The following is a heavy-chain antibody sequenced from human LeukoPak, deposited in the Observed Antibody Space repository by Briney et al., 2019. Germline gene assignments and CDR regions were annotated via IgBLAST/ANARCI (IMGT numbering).Heavy chain of an antibody. J-gene: IGHJ4*02. D-gene: IGHD2-2*01. V-gene: IGHV3-48*03. CDR1: GFTFSMYE. Sequence: PGGFLRLSCAASGFTFSMYEMNWVRQAPGKGLEWVSYISSSGSTTYYADSVKGRFTISRDNAKKSLSLQMNSLRAEDTAVYYCARVTSYLHYFDNWGQGTLVTVSS. CDR2: ISSSGSTT. CDR3: ARVTSYLHYFDN.